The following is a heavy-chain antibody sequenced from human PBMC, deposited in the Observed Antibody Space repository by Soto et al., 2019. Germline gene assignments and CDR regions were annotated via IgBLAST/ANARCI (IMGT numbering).Heavy chain of an antibody. CDR2: ISYSGRT. Sequence: SETLSLTCTVSGGSISSDNYYWGWIRQPPGKGLEWIGSISYSGRTYSNPSLKSRVTISVDTSKDQFSLKLTSVTAADTAVYYCARDMFYILTGSTYYFDYWGPRTLVTVSS. CDR3: ARDMFYILTGSTYYFDY. V-gene: IGHV4-39*02. CDR1: GGSISSDNYY. J-gene: IGHJ4*02. D-gene: IGHD3-9*01.